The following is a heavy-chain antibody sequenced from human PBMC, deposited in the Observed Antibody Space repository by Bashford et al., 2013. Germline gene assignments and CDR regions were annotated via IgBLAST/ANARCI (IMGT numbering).Heavy chain of an antibody. CDR1: GYTFTSYA. D-gene: IGHD3-22*01. J-gene: IGHJ4*02. Sequence: VASVKVSCKASGYTFTSYAMHWVRQAPGQRLEWMGWINAGNGNTKYSQKFQGRVTMTRDTSISTAYMELSRLRSDDTAVYYCARAAYYDKGVKFDYWGQGTLVTVSS. CDR3: ARAAYYDKGVKFDY. CDR2: INAGNGNT. V-gene: IGHV1-3*01.